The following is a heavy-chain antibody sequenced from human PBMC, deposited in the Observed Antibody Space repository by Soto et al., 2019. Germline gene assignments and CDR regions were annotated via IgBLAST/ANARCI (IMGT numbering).Heavy chain of an antibody. J-gene: IGHJ4*02. V-gene: IGHV3-48*01. CDR3: ARDLNSGLFDY. CDR2: ISSSSSTI. CDR1: GFTFSSYS. Sequence: EVQLVESGGGLVQPGGSLRLSCAASGFTFSSYSMNWVRQAPGKGLEWVSYISSSSSTIYYADSVKGRFTISRDNAKNSLYLQMNSLSAGDTAVYYCARDLNSGLFDYWGQGTLVTVSS. D-gene: IGHD2-15*01.